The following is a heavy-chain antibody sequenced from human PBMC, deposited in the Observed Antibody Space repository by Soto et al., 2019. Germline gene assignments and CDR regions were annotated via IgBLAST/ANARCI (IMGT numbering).Heavy chain of an antibody. CDR3: ARAETGNQALHLY. Sequence: SETLSLTCAVYGGSFSGYYWSWIRQPPGQGLEWIAEINHSGSTNYNPSLKSRATISVDTSKNQFSLKVTSVTAADTAVNYCARAETGNQALHLYWGQGTLVTVSS. J-gene: IGHJ4*02. D-gene: IGHD1-1*01. V-gene: IGHV4-34*01. CDR2: INHSGST. CDR1: GGSFSGYY.